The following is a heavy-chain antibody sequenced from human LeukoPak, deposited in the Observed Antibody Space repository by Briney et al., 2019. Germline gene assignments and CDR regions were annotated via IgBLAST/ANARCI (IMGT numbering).Heavy chain of an antibody. V-gene: IGHV5-51*01. J-gene: IGHJ4*02. CDR3: ARPLVGTTSGYFDY. Sequence: GESLKISCQASGYIFISYYIGWARQMPGKGLEWMGIIYLGDSDTRYSPSFQGQVTISADKSISTAYLQWSSLRASDTAMYYCARPLVGTTSGYFDYWGQGTLVTVSS. D-gene: IGHD1-26*01. CDR1: GYIFISYY. CDR2: IYLGDSDT.